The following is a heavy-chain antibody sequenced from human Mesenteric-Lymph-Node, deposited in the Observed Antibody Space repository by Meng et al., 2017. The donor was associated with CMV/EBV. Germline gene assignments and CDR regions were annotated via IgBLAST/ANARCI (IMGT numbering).Heavy chain of an antibody. CDR3: ARRVHCFDY. CDR2: INNNAGNR. Sequence: LSLTCAASGFSFSTYAMSWVRQAPGKGLEWVSSINNNAGNRYYADSLKGRFTISRDNSKSTVYLQMNDLRAEDTAVYYCARRVHCFDYWGQGTLVTVSS. V-gene: IGHV3-23*01. D-gene: IGHD3-3*01. J-gene: IGHJ4*02. CDR1: GFSFSTYA.